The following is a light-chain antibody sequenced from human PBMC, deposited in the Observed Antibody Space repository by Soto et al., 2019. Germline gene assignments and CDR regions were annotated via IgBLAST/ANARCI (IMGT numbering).Light chain of an antibody. CDR3: FSFTTTSTHV. CDR1: SSDIGAYDY. CDR2: EVN. J-gene: IGLJ1*01. Sequence: QSALTQPASLSGSPGQSITISCTGTSSDIGAYDYVSWFQQHPGKAPKLMISEVNNRPSGVSNRFSGSKSGNTAYLTISGLQVEDEAEYFRFSFTTTSTHVFGTGTKATV. V-gene: IGLV2-14*01.